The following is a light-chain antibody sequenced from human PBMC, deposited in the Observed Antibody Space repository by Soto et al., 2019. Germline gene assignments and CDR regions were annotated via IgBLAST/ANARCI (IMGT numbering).Light chain of an antibody. V-gene: IGLV2-11*01. CDR2: DVS. CDR1: RSDVGGYNY. CDR3: CSYAGIHVV. Sequence: QSVLTQPRSVSGSPGQSVTISCTGTRSDVGGYNYVSWYQQHPGKAPKLMIYDVSKRPSGVPDRFSGSKSGNTASLTISGLQAEDEADYYCCSYAGIHVVFGGRTKLTVL. J-gene: IGLJ2*01.